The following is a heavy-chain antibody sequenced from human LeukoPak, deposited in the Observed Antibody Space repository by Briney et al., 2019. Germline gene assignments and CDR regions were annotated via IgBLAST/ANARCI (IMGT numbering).Heavy chain of an antibody. J-gene: IGHJ6*02. D-gene: IGHD6-19*01. CDR2: INPNSGGT. Sequence: ASVKVSCKASGYTFTGYYMHWVRQAPGQGLEWMGWINPNSGGTNYAQKFQGRVTMTRDTSISTAYMELSRLRSEDTAVYYCARAIAVAGHYYYYGMDVWGQGTTVTVSS. CDR1: GYTFTGYY. CDR3: ARAIAVAGHYYYYGMDV. V-gene: IGHV1-2*02.